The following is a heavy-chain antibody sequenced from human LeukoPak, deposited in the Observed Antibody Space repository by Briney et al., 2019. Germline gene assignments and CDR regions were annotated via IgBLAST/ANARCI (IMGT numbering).Heavy chain of an antibody. CDR1: GFTFSSYA. D-gene: IGHD1-26*01. CDR2: ISGSGGST. CDR3: AKDRVRSIVGATIEGAFDI. J-gene: IGHJ3*02. V-gene: IGHV3-23*01. Sequence: PGGAXRLACAASGFTFSSYAMSWVRQAPGKGLEWVSAISGSGGSTYYADSVKGRFTISRDNSKNTLYLQMNSLRAEDTAVYYCAKDRVRSIVGATIEGAFDIWGQGTMVTVSP.